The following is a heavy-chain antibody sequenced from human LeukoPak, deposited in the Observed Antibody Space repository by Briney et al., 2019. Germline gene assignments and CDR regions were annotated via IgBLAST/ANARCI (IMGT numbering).Heavy chain of an antibody. Sequence: SGPTLVNPTQTLTLTCTFSGFSLSTCGMCVSWIRQPPGKALEWLARIDWDDDKYYSTSLKTRLTISTDTSKNQVILTMTNMDPVDTATYYCARTSGNSDSFDIWGQGTMVTVSS. CDR3: ARTSGNSDSFDI. CDR2: IDWDDDK. D-gene: IGHD2/OR15-2a*01. V-gene: IGHV2-70*11. CDR1: GFSLSTCGMC. J-gene: IGHJ3*02.